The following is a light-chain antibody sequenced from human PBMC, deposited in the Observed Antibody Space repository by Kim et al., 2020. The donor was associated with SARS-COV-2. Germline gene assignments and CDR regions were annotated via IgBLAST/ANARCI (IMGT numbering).Light chain of an antibody. CDR3: QQYNNWPDT. CDR2: GAS. Sequence: EIVMTQSPATLSVSPGERATLSCRASQSVSSNLAWYQQKPGQAPRLLIYGASTRATGIPARFSGSGSGTECTLTISSLQSEDFAVYYCQQYNNWPDTFGQGTKLEI. V-gene: IGKV3-15*01. J-gene: IGKJ2*01. CDR1: QSVSSN.